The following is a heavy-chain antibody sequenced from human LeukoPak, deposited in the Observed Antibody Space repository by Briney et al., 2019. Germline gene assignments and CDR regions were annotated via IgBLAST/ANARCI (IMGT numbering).Heavy chain of an antibody. V-gene: IGHV4-30-2*01. CDR2: IYHSGST. J-gene: IGHJ4*02. Sequence: SQTLSLTCTVSGGSISSGGYYWSWIRQPPGKGLEWIGYIYHSGSTYYNPSLKSRVTISVDTSKNQFSLKLSSVTAADTAVYYCARPDYGDYVGFDYWGQGTLVTVSS. CDR1: GGSISSGGYY. D-gene: IGHD4-17*01. CDR3: ARPDYGDYVGFDY.